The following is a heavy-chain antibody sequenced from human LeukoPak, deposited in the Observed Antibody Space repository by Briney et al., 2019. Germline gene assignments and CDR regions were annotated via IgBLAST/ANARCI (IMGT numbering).Heavy chain of an antibody. Sequence: GGSLRLSCAASGFTVNTFALHWVRQAPGKGLEWVALISFDGRNKYYADSVKGRFTISRDNSKNTLYLQMNSLRAEDTAVYYCASLVVPAASVNFDYWGQGTLVTVSS. CDR1: GFTVNTFA. D-gene: IGHD2-2*01. CDR2: ISFDGRNK. CDR3: ASLVVPAASVNFDY. V-gene: IGHV3-30*04. J-gene: IGHJ4*02.